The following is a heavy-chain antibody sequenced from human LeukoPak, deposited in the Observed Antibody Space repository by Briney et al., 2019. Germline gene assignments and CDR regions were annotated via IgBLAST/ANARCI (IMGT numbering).Heavy chain of an antibody. Sequence: SETLSLTCAVYGGSFSGYYWSWIRQPPGKGLEWIGEINHSGSTNYNSSLKSRVTISVDTSKNQFSLKLSSVTATDTAVYYCASFDFWSGSNNFDIWGQGTMVTVSS. V-gene: IGHV4-34*01. CDR3: ASFDFWSGSNNFDI. J-gene: IGHJ3*02. CDR1: GGSFSGYY. D-gene: IGHD3-3*01. CDR2: INHSGST.